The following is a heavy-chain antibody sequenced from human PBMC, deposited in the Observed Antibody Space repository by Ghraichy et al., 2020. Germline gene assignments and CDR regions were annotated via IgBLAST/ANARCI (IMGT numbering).Heavy chain of an antibody. CDR2: IYYGGST. Sequence: SETLSLTCTVSGGSISSGDYYWSWIRQPPGKGLEWIGYIYYGGSTYYNPSLKSRVTISVDTSKNQFSLKLSSVTAADTAVYYCARERITMVRGVITHYYYYGMDVWGQGTTVTVSS. CDR1: GGSISSGDYY. D-gene: IGHD3-10*01. V-gene: IGHV4-30-4*01. J-gene: IGHJ6*02. CDR3: ARERITMVRGVITHYYYYGMDV.